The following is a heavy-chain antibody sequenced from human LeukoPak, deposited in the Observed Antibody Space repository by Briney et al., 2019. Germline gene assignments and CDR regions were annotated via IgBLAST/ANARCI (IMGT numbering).Heavy chain of an antibody. D-gene: IGHD5-12*01. V-gene: IGHV4-39*01. J-gene: IGHJ5*02. CDR2: IYSNGIT. Sequence: PSETLSLTCTVSGGSISTTAHYWGWIRQPPGKGLEWIASIYSNGITYYSSSLKSRVTTFLDTSKNQFFLTLTSVTAADTAVYYCARLWDIVPTWGRWFGPWGQGTLVTVSS. CDR1: GGSISTTAHY. CDR3: ARLWDIVPTWGRWFGP.